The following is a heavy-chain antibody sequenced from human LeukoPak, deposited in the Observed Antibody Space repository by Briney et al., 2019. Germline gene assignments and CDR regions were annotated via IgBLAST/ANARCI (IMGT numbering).Heavy chain of an antibody. CDR2: ISGSGGST. Sequence: GGSLRLSRAASGLTFSNYAMSWVRQAPGKGLEWVSAISGSGGSTYYADSARGRFTISRDNSKNTLYLQMNSLRVEDTAVYYCAKDRGSSGRWAVPWGQGTLVTVSS. CDR3: AKDRGSSGRWAVP. CDR1: GLTFSNYA. D-gene: IGHD3-22*01. J-gene: IGHJ5*02. V-gene: IGHV3-23*01.